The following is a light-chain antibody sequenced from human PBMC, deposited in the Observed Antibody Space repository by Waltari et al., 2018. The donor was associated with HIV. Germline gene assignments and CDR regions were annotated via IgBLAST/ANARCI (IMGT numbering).Light chain of an antibody. Sequence: QSALTQPASVSGSPGQSITLSCTRSSSDVGGYNYVSWYQQHPGKVPKLMIYEVSKRPSGVSNRFSGSKSGNTASLTISGLQTEDEADYYCSSYTRRNAVLFGGGTTLTVL. CDR3: SSYTRRNAVL. V-gene: IGLV2-14*01. CDR1: SSDVGGYNY. J-gene: IGLJ2*01. CDR2: EVS.